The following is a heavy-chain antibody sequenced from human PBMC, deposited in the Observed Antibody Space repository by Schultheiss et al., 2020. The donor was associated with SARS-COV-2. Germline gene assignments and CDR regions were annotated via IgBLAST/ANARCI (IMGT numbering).Heavy chain of an antibody. Sequence: GGSLRLSCAASGFTFSSYSMNWVRQAPGKGLEWVSYISSSSSYIYYADSVKGRFTISRDNAKNSLYLQMNTLRAEDTAVYSCATSGGGGSRREGLGMDVWGQGTTVTVSS. V-gene: IGHV3-21*01. CDR3: ATSGGGGSRREGLGMDV. D-gene: IGHD3-10*01. CDR1: GFTFSSYS. J-gene: IGHJ6*01. CDR2: ISSSSSYI.